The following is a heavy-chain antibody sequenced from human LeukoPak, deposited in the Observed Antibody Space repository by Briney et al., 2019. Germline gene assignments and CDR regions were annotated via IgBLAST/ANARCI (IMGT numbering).Heavy chain of an antibody. V-gene: IGHV3-33*06. D-gene: IGHD2-15*01. CDR1: GFTFSSYG. Sequence: GGSLRLSCAASGFTFSSYGRHWVRQAPGKGLEWVAVIWYDGTNKYYADSVKGRFTISRDNSKNTLYLQMNSLRAEDTAVYYCAKERNDCSGGSCHYLDAFDIWGQGTMVTVSS. CDR2: IWYDGTNK. J-gene: IGHJ3*02. CDR3: AKERNDCSGGSCHYLDAFDI.